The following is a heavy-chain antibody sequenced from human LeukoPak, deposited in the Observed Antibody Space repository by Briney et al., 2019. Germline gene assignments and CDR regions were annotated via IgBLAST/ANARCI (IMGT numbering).Heavy chain of an antibody. V-gene: IGHV3-7*01. CDR1: GFTFSDYW. Sequence: PGGSLRLSCVGSGFTFSDYWMTWVRQAPGKGLECVANIRYDGNEKYYVDSLKGRFTISRDNAENSLYLHIDSLRTDDTALYYCARDRRRGVAGNGLDVWGQETTVTVSS. CDR3: ARDRRRGVAGNGLDV. J-gene: IGHJ6*02. CDR2: IRYDGNEK. D-gene: IGHD2-15*01.